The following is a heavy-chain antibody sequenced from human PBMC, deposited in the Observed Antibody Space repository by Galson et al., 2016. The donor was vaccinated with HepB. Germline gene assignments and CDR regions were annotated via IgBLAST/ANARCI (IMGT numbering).Heavy chain of an antibody. J-gene: IGHJ3*02. CDR3: TTELPPPNNYDIIAYGI. Sequence: SLRLSCAASGFTFSSYSMNWVRQAPGKGLEWVSYISSSSNSIYYAAPVKGRFTISRDDSKNTLYLQMNSLKTEDTAVYYCTTELPPPNNYDIIAYGIWGQGTMVTVSS. D-gene: IGHD3-22*01. CDR1: GFTFSSYS. CDR2: ISSSSNSI. V-gene: IGHV3-48*01.